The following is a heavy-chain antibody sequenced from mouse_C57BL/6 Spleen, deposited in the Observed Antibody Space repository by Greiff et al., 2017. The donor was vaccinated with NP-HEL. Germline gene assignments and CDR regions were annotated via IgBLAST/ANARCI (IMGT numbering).Heavy chain of an antibody. CDR1: GYTFTSYW. D-gene: IGHD2-4*01. J-gene: IGHJ4*01. CDR3: ARSYDYDNAMDY. CDR2: INPSNGGT. V-gene: IGHV1-53*01. Sequence: VQLQQPGTELVKPGASVKLSCKASGYTFTSYWMHWVKQRPGQGLEWIGNINPSNGGTNYNEKFKGKATLTADKSSSTAYMELRSLKSEDSAVYFCARSYDYDNAMDYWGQGTSVTVSS.